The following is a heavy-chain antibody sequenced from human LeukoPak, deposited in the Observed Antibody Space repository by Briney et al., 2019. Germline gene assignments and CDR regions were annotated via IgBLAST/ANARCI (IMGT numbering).Heavy chain of an antibody. CDR2: ISASNGNT. CDR1: GYTFTRYG. D-gene: IGHD1-7*01. CDR3: ARDHSNWNYAPDF. J-gene: IGHJ4*02. V-gene: IGHV1-18*01. Sequence: GASVKVSCKASGYTFTRYGISWVRQASGQGLQWLGWISASNGNTNYAQKFRDRVTMSTDTSTGTAYLDVRSLTSDDTAVYYCARDHSNWNYAPDFWGQGTLVIVSS.